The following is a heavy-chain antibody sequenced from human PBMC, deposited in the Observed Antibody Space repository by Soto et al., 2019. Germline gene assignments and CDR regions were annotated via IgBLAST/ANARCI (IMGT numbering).Heavy chain of an antibody. CDR1: GYTFTGYY. CDR3: ARDRGLEKQDYGMDV. CDR2: INPNSGGT. Sequence: ASVKVSCKASGYTFTGYYMHWVRQAPGQGLEWMGWINPNSGGTNYAQKFQGWVTMTRDTSISTAYMELSRLRSDDTAVYYCARDRGLEKQDYGMDVWGQGTTVTASS. J-gene: IGHJ6*02. D-gene: IGHD1-1*01. V-gene: IGHV1-2*04.